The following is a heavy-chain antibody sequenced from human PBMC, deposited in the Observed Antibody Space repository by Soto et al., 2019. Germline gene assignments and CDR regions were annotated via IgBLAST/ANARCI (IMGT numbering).Heavy chain of an antibody. CDR2: IYHSGST. CDR3: AADDVGYNSY. Sequence: QVQLQESGPGLVKPSGTLSLTCAVSGGSISSSNWWSWVRQPPGKGLEWIGEIYHSGSTNYNPSLKSRVTLSVVKSKNQFTPKLSSVTAADTAVCYCAADDVGYNSYWGQGTLVTVSS. CDR1: GGSISSSNW. D-gene: IGHD5-18*01. J-gene: IGHJ4*02. V-gene: IGHV4-4*02.